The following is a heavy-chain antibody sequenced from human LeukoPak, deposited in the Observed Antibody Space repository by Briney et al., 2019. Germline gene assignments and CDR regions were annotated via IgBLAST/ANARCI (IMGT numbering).Heavy chain of an antibody. D-gene: IGHD3-16*01. J-gene: IGHJ4*02. Sequence: GASVKVSCKASGYTFTSYGISWVRQAPGQGLEWMGWISVYNGNTNYAQKFQGRVTMTTDTSTSTAYMELRSLRSDDTAVYYCGIVIDYGFDYWGQGTLVTVSS. CDR3: GIVIDYGFDY. CDR1: GYTFTSYG. CDR2: ISVYNGNT. V-gene: IGHV1-18*01.